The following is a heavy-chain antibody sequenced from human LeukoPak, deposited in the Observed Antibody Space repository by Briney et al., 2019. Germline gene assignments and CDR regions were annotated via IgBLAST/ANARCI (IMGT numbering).Heavy chain of an antibody. D-gene: IGHD6-6*01. J-gene: IGHJ5*02. CDR1: GFTFSSYS. Sequence: GGSLGLSCVASGFTFSSYSMNWVRQAPGKGLEWVSSISSSSSYIYYADSVKGRFTISRDNAKNSLYLQMNSLRAEDTAVYYCARVAYSSSYWNSFDPWGQGTLVTVSS. V-gene: IGHV3-21*01. CDR2: ISSSSSYI. CDR3: ARVAYSSSYWNSFDP.